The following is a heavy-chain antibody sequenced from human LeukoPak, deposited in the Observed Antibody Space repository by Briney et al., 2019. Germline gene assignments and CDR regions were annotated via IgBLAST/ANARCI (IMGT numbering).Heavy chain of an antibody. CDR3: ARRLSTRSYYLDD. CDR1: GGSISISSDY. CDR2: IYYSGTT. V-gene: IGHV4-39*01. J-gene: IGHJ4*02. D-gene: IGHD2/OR15-2a*01. Sequence: PSETLSLTCTVSGGSISISSDYWGWIRQPPGKGLEWIGDIYYSGTTNYNPSLKSRVTMSVDTSKNQFSLKLNSATAADTAVYYCARRLSTRSYYLDDWGQGTLVTVSS.